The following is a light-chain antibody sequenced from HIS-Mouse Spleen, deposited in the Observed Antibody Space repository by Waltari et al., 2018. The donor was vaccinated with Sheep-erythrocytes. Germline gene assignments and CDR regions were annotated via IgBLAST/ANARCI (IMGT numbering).Light chain of an antibody. CDR3: CSYAGSYTVV. CDR1: SRDVGGYNY. CDR2: DVS. J-gene: IGLJ2*01. Sequence: QSALTQPRSVSGSPGQSVTISCTGTSRDVGGYNYVSWYQQHPGKAPKLMISDVSKRPSGVPYRFSGSKSGNTASLTISGLEAEDEADYYCCSYAGSYTVVFGGGTKLTVL. V-gene: IGLV2-11*01.